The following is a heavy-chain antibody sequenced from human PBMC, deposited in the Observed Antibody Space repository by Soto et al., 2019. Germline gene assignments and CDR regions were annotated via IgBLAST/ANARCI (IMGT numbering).Heavy chain of an antibody. CDR2: IYYSGNT. J-gene: IGHJ4*02. CDR3: AREGGESSDGLYYFDS. CDR1: GGSTSSDNY. Sequence: SEILSLTCTVSGGSTSSDNYWSWIRQPPGKGLEWIGHIYYSGNTDYNPSLKSRLAISIDTSKNQFSLKLSSVTAADTAVYFCAREGGESSDGLYYFDSWGQGSLVTVS. V-gene: IGHV4-30-4*01. D-gene: IGHD3-16*01.